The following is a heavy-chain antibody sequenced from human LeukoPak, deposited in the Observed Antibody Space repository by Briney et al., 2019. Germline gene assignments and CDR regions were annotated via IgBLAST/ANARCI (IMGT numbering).Heavy chain of an antibody. CDR1: GYTFTGYY. J-gene: IGHJ4*02. CDR3: ATYYLDTSARD. CDR2: VNPNSGGT. D-gene: IGHD3-22*01. V-gene: IGHV1-2*02. Sequence: RVASVKVSCKASGYTFTGYYMFWVRLAPGQGLEWMGWVNPNSGGTNYAQKFQGRVTMTRDTSISTGYMELSRLRSDDTAVYYCATYYLDTSARDWGQGTLVTVSS.